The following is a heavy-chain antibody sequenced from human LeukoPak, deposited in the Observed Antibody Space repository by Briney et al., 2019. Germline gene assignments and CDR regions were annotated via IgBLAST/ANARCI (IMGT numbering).Heavy chain of an antibody. CDR2: IIPIFGTA. Sequence: ASVKVSCKASGGTFSSYAISWVRQAPGQGLEWMGGIIPIFGTANYAQKFQGRVTITADESTSTSYMELSSLRSEDTAVYYCARDRPLAEGGSSWYYYYGMDVWGQGTTVTVSS. CDR1: GGTFSSYA. J-gene: IGHJ6*02. CDR3: ARDRPLAEGGSSWYYYYGMDV. V-gene: IGHV1-69*13. D-gene: IGHD6-13*01.